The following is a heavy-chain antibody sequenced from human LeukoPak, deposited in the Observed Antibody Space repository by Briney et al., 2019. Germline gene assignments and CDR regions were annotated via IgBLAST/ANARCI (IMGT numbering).Heavy chain of an antibody. CDR2: ISSSGSTI. V-gene: IGHV3-11*01. CDR3: ARDGRELRAYYYYMDV. CDR1: GFTFSDYY. J-gene: IGHJ6*03. Sequence: PGGSLRLSCAASGFTFSDYYMSWIRQAPGKGLEWVSYISSSGSTIYYADSVKGRFTIFRDNAKNSLYLQMNSLRAEDTAVYYCARDGRELRAYYYYMDVWGKGTTVTVSS. D-gene: IGHD1-26*01.